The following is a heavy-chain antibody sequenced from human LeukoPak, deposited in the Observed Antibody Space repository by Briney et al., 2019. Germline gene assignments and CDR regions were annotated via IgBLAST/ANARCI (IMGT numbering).Heavy chain of an antibody. CDR3: ARGGMGQGFYYGMDV. V-gene: IGHV3-33*01. Sequence: PGRSLRLSCAASGFTFSSYGMHWVRQAPGKGLEWVAVIWYDGSNKYYADSVKGRFTISRDNSKNTLYLRMNSLRAEDTAVYYCARGGMGQGFYYGMDVWGKGTTVTVSS. CDR2: IWYDGSNK. CDR1: GFTFSSYG. D-gene: IGHD1-26*01. J-gene: IGHJ6*04.